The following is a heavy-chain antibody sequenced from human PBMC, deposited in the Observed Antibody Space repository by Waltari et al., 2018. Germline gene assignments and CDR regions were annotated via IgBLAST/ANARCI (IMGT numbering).Heavy chain of an antibody. CDR3: ARPHCTSTTCYVFFDH. J-gene: IGHJ5*02. CDR1: GYTFTGYY. CDR2: INPNSGVT. Sequence: QVQLVQSGAEVKKPGASVKVSCQASGYTFTGYYLHGVRQAPGQGLAGMGWINPNSGVTNYTEKCQGRVNMTRDTSISTAYMELSSLRSDDTAVYYCARPHCTSTTCYVFFDHWGQGTLVTVSS. V-gene: IGHV1-2*02. D-gene: IGHD2-2*01.